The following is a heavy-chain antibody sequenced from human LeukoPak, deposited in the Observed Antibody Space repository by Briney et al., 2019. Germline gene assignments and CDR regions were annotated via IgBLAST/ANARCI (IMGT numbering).Heavy chain of an antibody. D-gene: IGHD2-2*01. V-gene: IGHV4-30-2*01. CDR1: GGSISSGGYS. J-gene: IGHJ2*01. CDR3: ARSDIVVVPPHWYFDL. Sequence: SETLSLTCAVSGGSISSGGYSWSWIRQPPGKGLEWIGYIYHSGSTYYNPSLKSRVTISVDRSKNQFSLKLSSVTAADTAVYYCARSDIVVVPPHWYFDLWGRGTLVTVSS. CDR2: IYHSGST.